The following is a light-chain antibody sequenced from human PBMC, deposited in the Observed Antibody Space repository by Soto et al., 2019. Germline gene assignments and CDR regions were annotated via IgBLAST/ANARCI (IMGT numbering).Light chain of an antibody. Sequence: DIQMTQSPSSLSASAGDRVTIPCRASQSISSYLNWYQQKPGKTPKLLIYAASSLRSGVPSRFSGSGSGTDFTLTISSLQPEDFATYHCQQSYSTPPTFGQGTKLEIK. V-gene: IGKV1-39*01. CDR1: QSISSY. CDR2: AAS. CDR3: QQSYSTPPT. J-gene: IGKJ2*01.